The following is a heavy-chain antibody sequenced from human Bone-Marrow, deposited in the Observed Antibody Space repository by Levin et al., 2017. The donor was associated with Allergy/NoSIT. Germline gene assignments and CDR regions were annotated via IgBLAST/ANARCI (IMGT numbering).Heavy chain of an antibody. CDR1: GYTFTGYY. CDR2: INPNSGGT. D-gene: IGHD2-15*01. J-gene: IGHJ6*02. V-gene: IGHV1-2*02. Sequence: ASVKVSCKASGYTFTGYYMHWVRQAPGQGLEWMGWINPNSGGTNYAQKFQGRVTMTRDTSISTAYMELSRLRSDDTAVYYCARCLTPIVVVVAASCTGLDVWGQGTTVTVSS. CDR3: ARCLTPIVVVVAASCTGLDV.